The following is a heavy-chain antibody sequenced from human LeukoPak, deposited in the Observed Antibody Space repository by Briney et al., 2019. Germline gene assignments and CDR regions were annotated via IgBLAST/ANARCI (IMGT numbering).Heavy chain of an antibody. CDR2: IYYSGST. CDR1: GGSISSSSYY. J-gene: IGHJ4*02. D-gene: IGHD3-3*01. V-gene: IGHV4-39*01. Sequence: KPSETLSLTCTVSGGSISSSSYYWGWIRQPPGKGLEWIGSIYYSGSTYYNPSLKSRVTISVDTSKNQFSLKLSSVTAADTAVYYCARFGDFWSGSVGFDYWGQGTLVTVSS. CDR3: ARFGDFWSGSVGFDY.